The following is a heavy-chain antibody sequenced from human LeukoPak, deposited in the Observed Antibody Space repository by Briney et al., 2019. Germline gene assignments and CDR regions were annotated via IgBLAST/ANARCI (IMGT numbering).Heavy chain of an antibody. CDR3: AKSSSSSVAYYFDY. CDR2: ISGGGGTT. D-gene: IGHD6-6*01. V-gene: IGHV3-23*01. CDR1: GFTFSSYA. J-gene: IGHJ4*02. Sequence: GGSLRLSCAASGFTFSSYAMSWVRQAPGKGLEWVSAISGGGGTTYYADSVKGRFTISRDDSKNTLYLQMNSLRAEDTAVYYCAKSSSSSVAYYFDYWGQGTLVTVSS.